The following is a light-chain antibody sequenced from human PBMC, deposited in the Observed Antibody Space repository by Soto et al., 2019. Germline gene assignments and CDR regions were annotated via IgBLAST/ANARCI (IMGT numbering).Light chain of an antibody. V-gene: IGLV1-47*01. CDR2: RNN. CDR3: AAWDDSLSGVG. CDR1: SSNIGSNY. Sequence: QAVVTQPPSASGTPGQRVTISCSGSSSNIGSNYVFWYQHLPGTAPKLLIYRNNQRPSGVPDRFSGSKSGTSASLAISGLRSEDETDYYCAAWDDSLSGVGFGGGTKLTVL. J-gene: IGLJ2*01.